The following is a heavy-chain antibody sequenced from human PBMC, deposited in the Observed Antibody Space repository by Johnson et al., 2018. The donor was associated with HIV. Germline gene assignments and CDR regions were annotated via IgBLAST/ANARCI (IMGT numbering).Heavy chain of an antibody. CDR3: AREGTVSYGGAFDF. J-gene: IGHJ3*01. CDR2: IYSGGST. CDR1: GFTFSDYD. V-gene: IGHV3-66*01. Sequence: VQLVESGGGVVKPGGSLRLSCAASGFTFSDYDMSWIRQAPGKGLEWVSVIYSGGSTYYADSVKGRFTISRDNSKNTLYLQMNSLRAEDTAVDYCAREGTVSYGGAFDFWGQRKMVNVSS. D-gene: IGHD4-17*01.